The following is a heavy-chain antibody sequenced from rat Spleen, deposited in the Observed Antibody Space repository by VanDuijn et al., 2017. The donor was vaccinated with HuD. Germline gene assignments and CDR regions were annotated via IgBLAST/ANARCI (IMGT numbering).Heavy chain of an antibody. CDR3: ARLEQPLDY. D-gene: IGHD1-2*01. J-gene: IGHJ2*01. Sequence: EVQWVESGGGLVQPGRSLKLSCAASGFTFSHYYMAWVRQASKKGLWWVASISYEGSGTYYGDSVNGRFTISRDNAKSTLYLQMNSLRSEDTATYYCARLEQPLDYWGQGVVVTVSS. CDR2: ISYEGSGT. CDR1: GFTFSHYY. V-gene: IGHV5-22*01.